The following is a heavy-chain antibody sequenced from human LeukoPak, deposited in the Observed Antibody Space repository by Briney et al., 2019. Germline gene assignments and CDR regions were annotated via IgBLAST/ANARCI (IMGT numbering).Heavy chain of an antibody. CDR3: ARGTITFGGVSVLDYYYYMDV. CDR2: ITSDGSST. D-gene: IGHD3-16*01. V-gene: IGHV3-74*03. J-gene: IGHJ6*03. Sequence: PGGSLRLSCAASGFTFSSTWMHWVRQPPGKGLVWVARITSDGSSTTYAESVKGRFTISRDNAKNSLYLQMNSLRAEDTAVYYCARGTITFGGVSVLDYYYYMDVWGKGTTVTISS. CDR1: GFTFSSTW.